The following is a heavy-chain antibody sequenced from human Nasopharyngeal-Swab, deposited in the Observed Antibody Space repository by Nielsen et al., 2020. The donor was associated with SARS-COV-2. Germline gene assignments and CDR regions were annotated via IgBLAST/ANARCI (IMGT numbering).Heavy chain of an antibody. CDR3: AREEGSSWHYFDY. V-gene: IGHV3-21*01. CDR1: GFIFSSYN. Sequence: GESLKISCAASGFIFSSYNMNWVRQAPGKGLEWVSSIRRSTSDMFYAESVRGRFTISADDAKNSVYLQMNSLRAEDTAVYYCAREEGSSWHYFDYWGQGTLVTVSS. J-gene: IGHJ4*02. CDR2: IRRSTSDM. D-gene: IGHD6-13*01.